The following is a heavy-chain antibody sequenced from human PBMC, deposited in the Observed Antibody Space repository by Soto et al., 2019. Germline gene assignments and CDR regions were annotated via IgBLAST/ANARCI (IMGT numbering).Heavy chain of an antibody. CDR3: ARDWDIVILSVPIPNYNYGMDV. D-gene: IGHD2-15*01. Sequence: GSLRLSFEVSGFTFSAYAMNWVRQAPGKGLEWVSYISSRSDTLYYADSVKGRFTISRDNAKNSVYLQVNNLRDEDTAVYYCARDWDIVILSVPIPNYNYGMDVWGQGTTVTVSS. V-gene: IGHV3-48*02. J-gene: IGHJ6*02. CDR2: ISSRSDTL. CDR1: GFTFSAYA.